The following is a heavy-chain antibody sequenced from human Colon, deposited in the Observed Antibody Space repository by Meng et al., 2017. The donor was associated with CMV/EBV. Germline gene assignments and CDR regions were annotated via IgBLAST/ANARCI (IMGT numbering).Heavy chain of an antibody. V-gene: IGHV4-34*01. D-gene: IGHD2-2*01. CDR2: INHSGST. CDR3: TRRPPLYCSSTSCYLDWFDT. CDR1: GGSFSGYY. Sequence: GSLRLSCAVYGGSFSGYYWSWIRQPPGKGLEWIGEINHSGSTNYNPSLKSRVTISVDTSKNQFSLKLSSVTAADTAVYYCTRRPPLYCSSTSCYLDWFDTWGQGTLVTVSS. J-gene: IGHJ5*02.